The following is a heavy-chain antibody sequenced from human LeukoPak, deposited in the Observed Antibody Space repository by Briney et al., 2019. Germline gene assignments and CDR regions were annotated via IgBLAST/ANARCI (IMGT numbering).Heavy chain of an antibody. V-gene: IGHV3-23*01. J-gene: IGHJ4*02. CDR1: GFTFSNYD. CDR2: ISGSGGST. CDR3: AKELDSSGYFDY. Sequence: GGSLRLSCAASGFTFSNYDMSWVRQAPGKGLEWVSGISGSGGSTYHADSVKGRFTISRDNSKNTLYLQMNSLRAEDTAVYCCAKELDSSGYFDYWGQGTLVTVSS. D-gene: IGHD3-22*01.